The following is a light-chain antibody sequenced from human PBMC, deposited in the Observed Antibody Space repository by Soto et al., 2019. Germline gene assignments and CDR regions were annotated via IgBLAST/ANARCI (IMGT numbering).Light chain of an antibody. Sequence: DIQMTQSPSTLSASVGDRVTSTCRASQSINNWLAWYQQKPGKAPKLLLYEASGLESGVPSRFSGSGSGTEFTLTVSTLQPNDFATYYCQHYNSYSPAFGQGTKVEIK. CDR2: EAS. CDR3: QHYNSYSPA. CDR1: QSINNW. V-gene: IGKV1-5*03. J-gene: IGKJ1*01.